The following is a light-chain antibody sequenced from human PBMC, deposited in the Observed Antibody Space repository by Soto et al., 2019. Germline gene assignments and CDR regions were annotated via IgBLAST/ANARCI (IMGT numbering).Light chain of an antibody. CDR2: STN. CDR1: SGSVSTSYY. V-gene: IGLV8-61*01. Sequence: QAVVTQEPSFSVSPGGTVTLTCGLSSGSVSTSYYPSWYQQTPGQAPRTLIYSTNTRSSGVPDRFSGSILGNKAALTITGAKADDESDYYCALYMGSGIRVFGVWTKLTAL. J-gene: IGLJ2*01. CDR3: ALYMGSGIRV.